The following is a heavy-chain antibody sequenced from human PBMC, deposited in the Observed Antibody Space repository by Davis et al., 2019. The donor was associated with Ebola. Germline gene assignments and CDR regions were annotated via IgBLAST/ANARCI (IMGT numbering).Heavy chain of an antibody. D-gene: IGHD4-11*01. CDR2: IIPIFGTA. J-gene: IGHJ4*02. Sequence: SVKVSCKASGYIFTSYAMHWVRQAPGQGLEWMGGIIPIFGTANYAQKFQGRVTITADESTSTAYMELSSLRSEDTAVYYCARGNINYDYFDYWGQGTLVTVSS. CDR1: GYIFTSYA. V-gene: IGHV1-69*13. CDR3: ARGNINYDYFDY.